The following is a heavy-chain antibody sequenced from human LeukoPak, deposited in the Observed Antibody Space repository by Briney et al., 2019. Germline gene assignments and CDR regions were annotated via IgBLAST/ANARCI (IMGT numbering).Heavy chain of an antibody. D-gene: IGHD3-3*01. CDR1: SGSFSGYY. CDR3: ARVAYDFWSGYWSRIDY. CDR2: INHSGST. V-gene: IGHV4-34*01. Sequence: SETLSLTCAVYSGSFSGYYWSWIRQPPGKGLEWIGEINHSGSTNYNPSLKSRVTISVDTSKNQFSLKLSSVTAADTAVYYCARVAYDFWSGYWSRIDYWGQGTLVTVSS. J-gene: IGHJ4*02.